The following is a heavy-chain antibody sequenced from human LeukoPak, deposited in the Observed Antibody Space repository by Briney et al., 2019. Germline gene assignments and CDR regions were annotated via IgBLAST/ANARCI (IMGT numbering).Heavy chain of an antibody. J-gene: IGHJ4*02. Sequence: GGSLRLSCAASGFTFSSYWMNWVRQAPGKGRVWVSRIASDGSSTIYAGSVKGRFSISRDNAKNTLYLQMNSLRVEDTAVYYCARGRPHGNDYWGQGTLVTVSS. V-gene: IGHV3-74*01. CDR3: ARGRPHGNDY. CDR2: IASDGSST. D-gene: IGHD4-23*01. CDR1: GFTFSSYW.